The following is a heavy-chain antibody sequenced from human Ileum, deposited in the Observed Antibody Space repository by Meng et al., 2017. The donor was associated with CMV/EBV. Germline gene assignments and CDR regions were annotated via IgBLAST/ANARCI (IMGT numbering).Heavy chain of an antibody. CDR3: ARGEYASSSFWFDP. CDR1: GGSRGTEGHY. D-gene: IGHD2-8*01. V-gene: IGHV4-61*02. Sequence: LPQSGPGLANPSGPPSPPGTVPGGSRGTEGHYWTWIRQPAGKGLEWIGRIYTTGSTNYNPSLKSRVTISMDTSKNQFSLKLRSVTAADTAVYFCARGEYASSSFWFDPWGQGTLVTVSS. CDR2: IYTTGST. J-gene: IGHJ5*02.